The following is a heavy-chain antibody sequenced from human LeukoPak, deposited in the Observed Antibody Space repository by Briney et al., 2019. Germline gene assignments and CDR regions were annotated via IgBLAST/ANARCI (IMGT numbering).Heavy chain of an antibody. V-gene: IGHV3-48*04. CDR2: ISSSGSTI. CDR3: ARVLRYCSGGNCYSGGLGYMDV. Sequence: GGSLRLSCAASGFTSITYTMNWVRQAPGKGLEWVSYISSSGSTIYYADSVKGRFTISRDNAKNSLYLQMNSLRAEDTAVYYCARVLRYCSGGNCYSGGLGYMDVWGKGTTVTISS. CDR1: GFTSITYT. D-gene: IGHD2-15*01. J-gene: IGHJ6*03.